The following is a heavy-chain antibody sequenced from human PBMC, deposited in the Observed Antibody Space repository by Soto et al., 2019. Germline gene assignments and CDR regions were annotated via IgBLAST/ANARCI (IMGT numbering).Heavy chain of an antibody. V-gene: IGHV4-61*01. Sequence: QVQLQESGPGLVKPSETLSLTCTVSGDSVSNGNSYWSWIRQPPGKVLDWIGYTYYSGSTNYNPSLKNRVTISVDTSKNQFYLRLSSVTAADTAVYYCARGGAYYYYYGMDVWGQGTTVTVSS. J-gene: IGHJ6*02. CDR3: ARGGAYYYYYGMDV. CDR1: GDSVSNGNSY. CDR2: TYYSGST.